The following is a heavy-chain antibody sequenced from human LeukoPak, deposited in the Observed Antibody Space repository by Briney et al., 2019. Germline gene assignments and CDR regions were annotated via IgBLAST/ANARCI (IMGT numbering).Heavy chain of an antibody. Sequence: SETLSLTCAVSGGSISRGGYSWSWIRQPPGKGLEWIGYIYHSGSTYYNPSLKSRVTISVDRSKNQFSLKLSPVTAADTAVYYCARVGAGYWYFDLWGRGTLVTVSS. D-gene: IGHD1-14*01. CDR1: GGSISRGGYS. CDR3: ARVGAGYWYFDL. CDR2: IYHSGST. V-gene: IGHV4-30-2*01. J-gene: IGHJ2*01.